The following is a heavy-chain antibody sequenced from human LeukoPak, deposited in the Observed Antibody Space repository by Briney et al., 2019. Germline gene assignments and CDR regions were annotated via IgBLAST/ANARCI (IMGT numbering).Heavy chain of an antibody. D-gene: IGHD6-13*01. CDR2: GIPIFDTA. CDR1: GGTVISYA. Sequence: SETVSYKASGGTVISYAISWVRQAPGQGLEWMGGGIPIFDTANYARKFQGRVTITTDDSTSTAYLELSGLRSEDTAVYYCARSPPSSSWYGAWFDPWGQGTLVTVSS. V-gene: IGHV1-69*05. J-gene: IGHJ5*02. CDR3: ARSPPSSSWYGAWFDP.